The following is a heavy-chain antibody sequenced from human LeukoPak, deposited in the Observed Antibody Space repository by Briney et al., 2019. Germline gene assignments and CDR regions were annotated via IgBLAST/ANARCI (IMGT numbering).Heavy chain of an antibody. CDR2: ISGSGGST. CDR1: GFTVSSNY. J-gene: IGHJ6*02. Sequence: PGGSLRLSCAASGFTVSSNYMSWVRQAPGKGLEWVSAISGSGGSTYYADSVKGRFTISRDNSKNTLYLQTNSLRAEDTAVYYCAKRVRGVAGTVPSYYYYGMDVWGQGTTVTVSS. CDR3: AKRVRGVAGTVPSYYYYGMDV. D-gene: IGHD6-19*01. V-gene: IGHV3-23*01.